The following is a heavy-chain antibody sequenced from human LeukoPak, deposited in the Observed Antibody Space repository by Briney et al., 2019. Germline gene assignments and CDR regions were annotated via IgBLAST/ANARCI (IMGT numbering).Heavy chain of an antibody. V-gene: IGHV1-2*02. CDR2: INPNSGGS. J-gene: IGHJ4*02. CDR1: GYTFTSYY. Sequence: ASVKVSCKASGYTFTSYYMHWVRQAPGQGLEWMGWINPNSGGSNYAQKFQGRVTMTRDTSISTAYMELSRLRSDDTAVYYCARDLSLGLGYNSDFDYWGQGTLVTVSS. CDR3: ARDLSLGLGYNSDFDY. D-gene: IGHD5-24*01.